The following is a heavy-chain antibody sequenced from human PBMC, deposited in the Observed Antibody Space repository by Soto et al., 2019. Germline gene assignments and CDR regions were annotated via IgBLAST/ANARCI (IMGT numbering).Heavy chain of an antibody. D-gene: IGHD6-19*01. CDR1: GFTFSSYA. J-gene: IGHJ4*02. V-gene: IGHV3-23*01. CDR2: ISGSGGST. Sequence: GGSLRLSCAASGFTFSSYAMSWVRQAPGKGLEWVSAISGSGGSTYYADSVKGRFTISRDNSKNTLYLQMNSLRAEDTAVYYCAKDTPRIAVAGNNYSDYWGQGTLVTVSS. CDR3: AKDTPRIAVAGNNYSDY.